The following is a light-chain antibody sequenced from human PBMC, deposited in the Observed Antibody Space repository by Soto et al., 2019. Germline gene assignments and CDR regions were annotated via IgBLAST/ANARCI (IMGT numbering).Light chain of an antibody. Sequence: QSVLTQPPSASGTPGQRVTISCSGSYSNIGRSYVFWYKQVPGTAPKLLIYGNTNRPSGVPDRFSGSKSGTSASLAITGLQAEDEADYYCLSFDSSLSVVFGGGTKVTVL. CDR1: YSNIGRSY. CDR3: LSFDSSLSVV. V-gene: IGLV1-47*01. J-gene: IGLJ2*01. CDR2: GNT.